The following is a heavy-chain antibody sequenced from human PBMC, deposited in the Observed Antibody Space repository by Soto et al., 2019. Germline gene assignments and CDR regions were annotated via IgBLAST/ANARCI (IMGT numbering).Heavy chain of an antibody. D-gene: IGHD6-19*01. CDR3: ARGLAVAGTRFGWFDP. V-gene: IGHV4-30-2*01. J-gene: IGHJ5*02. CDR1: GGSISSGGYS. Sequence: TLSLTCAVSGGSISSGGYSWSWIRQPPGKGLEWIGYIYHSGSTYYNPSLKSRVTISVDRSKNQFSLKLSSVTAADTAVYYCARGLAVAGTRFGWFDPWGQGTLVTVSS. CDR2: IYHSGST.